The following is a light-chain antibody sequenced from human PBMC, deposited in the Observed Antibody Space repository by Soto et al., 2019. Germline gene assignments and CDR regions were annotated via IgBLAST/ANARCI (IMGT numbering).Light chain of an antibody. Sequence: QSALTQPASVSGSPGQSITISCTGTSSDIGGYNYVSWYQQLPGKVPKLIIYDVSNRPSGVSDRFSGSKSGNAASLTLSGLQAEDEADYYCSSYTSTSTLYVFGTGTKVTVL. V-gene: IGLV2-14*03. CDR3: SSYTSTSTLYV. CDR1: SSDIGGYNY. CDR2: DVS. J-gene: IGLJ1*01.